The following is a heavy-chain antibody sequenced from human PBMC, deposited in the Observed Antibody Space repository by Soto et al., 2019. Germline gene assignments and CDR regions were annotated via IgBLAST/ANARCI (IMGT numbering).Heavy chain of an antibody. J-gene: IGHJ2*01. Sequence: QVQLVESGGGVVQPGRSLRLSCAASGFTFSSYGMHWVRQAPGKGLEWVAVISDDGSNKYYADSVKGRFTISRDNSKNTLYLQMNSLRAEDTAVYYCAKGPRRDGYNLVWYFDLWGRGTLVTVSS. CDR1: GFTFSSYG. CDR3: AKGPRRDGYNLVWYFDL. V-gene: IGHV3-30*18. CDR2: ISDDGSNK. D-gene: IGHD5-12*01.